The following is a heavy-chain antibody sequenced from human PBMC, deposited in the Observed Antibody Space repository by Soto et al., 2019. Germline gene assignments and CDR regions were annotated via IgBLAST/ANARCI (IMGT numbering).Heavy chain of an antibody. D-gene: IGHD6-6*01. CDR3: ARDSSSSVYYYGMDV. Sequence: SETLSLTCTVSGGSISSGGYYWSWIRQHPGKGLEWIGYIYYSGSTYYNPSLKSRVTISVDTSKNQFSLKLSSVTAADTAVYYCARDSSSSVYYYGMDVWGQGTTVTVSS. V-gene: IGHV4-31*03. CDR1: GGSISSGGYY. CDR2: IYYSGST. J-gene: IGHJ6*02.